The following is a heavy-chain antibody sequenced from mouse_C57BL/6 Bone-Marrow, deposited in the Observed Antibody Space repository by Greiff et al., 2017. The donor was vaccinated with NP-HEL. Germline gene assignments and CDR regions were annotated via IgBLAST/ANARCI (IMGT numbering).Heavy chain of an antibody. CDR2: ISDGGSYT. J-gene: IGHJ2*01. D-gene: IGHD3-2*02. V-gene: IGHV5-4*01. CDR1: GFTFSSYA. Sequence: VQLQESGGGLVKPGGSLKLSCAASGFTFSSYAMSWVRQTPEKRLEWVATISDGGSYTYYPDNVKGRFTISRDNAKNNLYLQMSHLKSEDTAMYYCARETAQATDYWGQGTTLTVSS. CDR3: ARETAQATDY.